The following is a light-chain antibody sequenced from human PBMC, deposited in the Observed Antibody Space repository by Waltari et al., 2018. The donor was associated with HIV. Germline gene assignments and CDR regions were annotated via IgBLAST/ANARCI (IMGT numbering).Light chain of an antibody. V-gene: IGLV3-25*03. J-gene: IGLJ3*02. Sequence: SYELTQPPSVSVSPSQTARITCSGDALPKQYAYWYHQKPGQAPVLVIYKDTERPSGIPERFSGSSSGTTVTLTISGVQAEDEADYYCQSADSSGTWVFGGGTKLTVL. CDR3: QSADSSGTWV. CDR1: ALPKQY. CDR2: KDT.